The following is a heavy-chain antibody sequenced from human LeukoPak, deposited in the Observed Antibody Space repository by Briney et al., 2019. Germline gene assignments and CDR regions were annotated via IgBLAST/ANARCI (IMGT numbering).Heavy chain of an antibody. D-gene: IGHD2-15*01. Sequence: GGSLRLSCAASGFTFSNYAMSWVRQAPGKGLEWVSGISASGGSYYADSVKGRFTVSRDISKNTLYLQMNSLRAEDTAVYFCAREPRDRTGGTCQSAGGYYFYYWSQGTLVTVSS. CDR3: AREPRDRTGGTCQSAGGYYFYY. V-gene: IGHV3-23*01. CDR1: GFTFSNYA. J-gene: IGHJ4*02. CDR2: ISASGGS.